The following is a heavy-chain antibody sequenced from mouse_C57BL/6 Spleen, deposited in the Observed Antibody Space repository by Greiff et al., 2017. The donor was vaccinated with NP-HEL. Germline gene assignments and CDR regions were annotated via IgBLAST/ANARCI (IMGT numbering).Heavy chain of an antibody. CDR1: FYTFTSYW. Sequence: VQLPHHGSYLFNPFASVKLSCKSSFYTFTSYWMHWVKQRPGRGLEWIGRIDPNSGGTKYNEKFKSKATLTVDKPSSTAYMQLSSLTSEDSAVYYCARGDLLDYWGQGTTLTVSS. CDR2: IDPNSGGT. CDR3: ARGDLLDY. J-gene: IGHJ2*01. V-gene: IGHV1-72*01.